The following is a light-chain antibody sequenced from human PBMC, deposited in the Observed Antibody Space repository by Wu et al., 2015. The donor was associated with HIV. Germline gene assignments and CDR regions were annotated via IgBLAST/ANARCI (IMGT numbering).Light chain of an antibody. CDR2: AAS. J-gene: IGKJ4*01. V-gene: IGKV1-9*01. Sequence: DIQLTQSPSFLSASVGGRVTITCRASQGISSYLAWYQQKPRKAPKLLIYAASTLQSGVPSRFSGSGSGTEFTLTISSLQPEDFAAYYCQQLNSYPITFGGGTRVEIK. CDR1: QGISSY. CDR3: QQLNSYPIT.